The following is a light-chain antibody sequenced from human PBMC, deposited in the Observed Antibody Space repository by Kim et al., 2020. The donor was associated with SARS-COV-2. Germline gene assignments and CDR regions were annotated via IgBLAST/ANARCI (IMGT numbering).Light chain of an antibody. CDR1: SSDVGVYNY. V-gene: IGLV2-14*03. CDR3: SSYTSSSTLV. Sequence: GRSTTISCTGNSSDVGVYNYVSVYQHHPGKAPKLMIYDVSNRPSGVSNRFSGSKAGNTASLTISGLQAEDEADYYCSSYTSSSTLVFGGGTQLTVL. CDR2: DVS. J-gene: IGLJ2*01.